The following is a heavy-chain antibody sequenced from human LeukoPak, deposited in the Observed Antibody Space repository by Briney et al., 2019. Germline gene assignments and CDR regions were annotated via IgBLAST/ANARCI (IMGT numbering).Heavy chain of an antibody. CDR2: ISGSGGNT. J-gene: IGHJ4*02. CDR1: GFTFSNFA. V-gene: IGHV3-23*01. CDR3: AKDRRGCTSTSCYYRFDY. Sequence: GGSLRLSCAASGFTFSNFAMSWVRQAPGKGLEWVSSISGSGGNTYYADSVKGRFTISRDNSKNTLYLQMNSLRAEDTAVYYCAKDRRGCTSTSCYYRFDYWGQGTLVTVSS. D-gene: IGHD2-2*01.